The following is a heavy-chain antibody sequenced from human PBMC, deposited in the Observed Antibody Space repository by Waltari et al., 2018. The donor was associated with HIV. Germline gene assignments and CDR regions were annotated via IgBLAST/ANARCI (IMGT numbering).Heavy chain of an antibody. CDR3: ARVSPIMGAFDI. J-gene: IGHJ3*02. Sequence: QVQLQESGPGLVKPSETLSLPCPVSGGSVSSGSYYWSRIRQPPGKGLELIGYIYYSGSTNYNPSLKSRVTISVDTSKNQFSLKLSSVTAADTAVYYCARVSPIMGAFDIWGQGTMVTVSS. CDR2: IYYSGST. D-gene: IGHD3-16*01. CDR1: GGSVSSGSYY. V-gene: IGHV4-61*01.